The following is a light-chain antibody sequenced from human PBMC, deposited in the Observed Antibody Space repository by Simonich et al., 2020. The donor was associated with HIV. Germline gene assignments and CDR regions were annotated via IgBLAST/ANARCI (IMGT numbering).Light chain of an antibody. J-gene: IGKJ1*01. CDR3: QQSFSTPWT. V-gene: IGKV1-9*01. CDR2: AAS. CDR1: QGISNS. Sequence: IQLTQSPSFLSASAVDRVTITCRASQGISNSLAWYQQKPGKAPKLLIYAASTLQSGVPSRFSGSGSGTDFTLTISCLQSEDFATYYCQQSFSTPWTFGQGTTVDIK.